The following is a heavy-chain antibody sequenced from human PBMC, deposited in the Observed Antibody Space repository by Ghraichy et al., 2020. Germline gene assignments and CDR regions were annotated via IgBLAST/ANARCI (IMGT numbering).Heavy chain of an antibody. D-gene: IGHD5-18*01. V-gene: IGHV3-11*01. CDR2: ISSSGSSI. Sequence: GESLNISCAASGFTFSDYYMSWIRQAPGRGLEWLSYISSSGSSIYYADSVKGRFTISRDNAKKSLYLQMNSLRAEDTAVYYCARDVTGMVALHYYGMDVWGQGTTVTVSS. CDR1: GFTFSDYY. J-gene: IGHJ6*02. CDR3: ARDVTGMVALHYYGMDV.